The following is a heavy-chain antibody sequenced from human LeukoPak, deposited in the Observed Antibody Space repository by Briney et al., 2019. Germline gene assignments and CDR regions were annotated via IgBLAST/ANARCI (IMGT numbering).Heavy chain of an antibody. D-gene: IGHD3-9*01. Sequence: GGSLRLSCAASGFTFSSYAMSWVRQAPGKGLEWVSAISGSGGSTYYADSVKGRFTLSRDNSKNTLYLQMNSLRAEDTAVYYCAKTGGDILTGYYPIDYWGQGTLVSASS. CDR1: GFTFSSYA. V-gene: IGHV3-23*01. CDR3: AKTGGDILTGYYPIDY. CDR2: ISGSGGST. J-gene: IGHJ4*02.